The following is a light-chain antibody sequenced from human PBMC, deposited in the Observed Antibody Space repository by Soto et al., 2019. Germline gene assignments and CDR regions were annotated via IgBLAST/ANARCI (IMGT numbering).Light chain of an antibody. CDR1: QGISNY. CDR3: QQAKSFPWT. J-gene: IGKJ1*01. V-gene: IGKV1-12*01. Sequence: DIQMTQSPSSVSASVVDRFTITFLASQGISNYLAWYQQKPGKAPKLLIYLTSSLQSGVPSRFSGSGSGTDFTLIISSLQPEDFATYYCQQAKSFPWTLGQGTKVDIK. CDR2: LTS.